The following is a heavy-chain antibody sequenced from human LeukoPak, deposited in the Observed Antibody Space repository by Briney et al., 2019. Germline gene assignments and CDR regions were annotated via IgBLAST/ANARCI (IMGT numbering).Heavy chain of an antibody. J-gene: IGHJ4*02. Sequence: SVKVSCKASGGTFSSYAISWVRQAPGQGLEWMGRIIPILGIANYAQKFQGRVTITADKSASTAYMELSSLRSEDTAVYYCARGLNYGGSGYYFDSWGPGTLVTVSS. V-gene: IGHV1-69*04. D-gene: IGHD3-22*01. CDR1: GGTFSSYA. CDR3: ARGLNYGGSGYYFDS. CDR2: IIPILGIA.